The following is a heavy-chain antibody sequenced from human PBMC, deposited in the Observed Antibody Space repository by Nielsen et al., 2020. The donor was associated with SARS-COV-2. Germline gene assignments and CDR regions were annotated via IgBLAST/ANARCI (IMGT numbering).Heavy chain of an antibody. Sequence: SETLSLTCSVSGGSISGYYWSWIRQPPGKGLEWIGYIYYSGDTKYNPSLKSRVTISVDTSKNQFSLKLSSVTAADTAVYYCARALNTRDHDAFDIWGQGTMVTVSS. J-gene: IGHJ3*02. CDR1: GGSISGYY. D-gene: IGHD5-18*01. CDR3: ARALNTRDHDAFDI. V-gene: IGHV4-59*12. CDR2: IYYSGDT.